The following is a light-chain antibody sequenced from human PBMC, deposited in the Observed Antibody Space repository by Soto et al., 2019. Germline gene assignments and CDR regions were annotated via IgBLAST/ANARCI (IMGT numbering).Light chain of an antibody. CDR2: TAS. J-gene: IGKJ2*01. Sequence: DIQMTQSPSSLSASVGDRVTITCRASQTISNYLNWYQQKPGKAPKLLIYTASSLQSGVPSMYGGSGSGTDFTLTITILQPDDFATYYCQQSYSALPSTFAQGTKLEIK. CDR3: QQSYSALPST. CDR1: QTISNY. V-gene: IGKV1-39*01.